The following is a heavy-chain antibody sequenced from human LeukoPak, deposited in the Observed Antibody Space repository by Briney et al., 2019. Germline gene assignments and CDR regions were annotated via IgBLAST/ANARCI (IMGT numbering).Heavy chain of an antibody. Sequence: GGSLRLSCAASGFTFSSYSMNWVRQAPGKGLEWVSSISSSSSYIYYADSEKGRFTISRDNAKNSLYLQMNSLRAEDTAVYYCARDPGTYDSSGYYYFFLDYWGQGTLVTVSS. J-gene: IGHJ4*02. CDR3: ARDPGTYDSSGYYYFFLDY. D-gene: IGHD3-22*01. CDR2: ISSSSSYI. V-gene: IGHV3-21*01. CDR1: GFTFSSYS.